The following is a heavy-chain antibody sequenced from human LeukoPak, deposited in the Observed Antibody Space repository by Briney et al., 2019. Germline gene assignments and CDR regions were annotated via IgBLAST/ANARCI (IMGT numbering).Heavy chain of an antibody. D-gene: IGHD6-19*01. Sequence: GGSLRLSCVASGFTFSSYWMSWVRQAPGKGLEWVANIEQDGSENYYVDSVKGRFSISRENAKNSLYLQMNTLRAGDTAVYYCARVHRDNSGWFHFDYWGQGTLVTVSS. CDR3: ARVHRDNSGWFHFDY. V-gene: IGHV3-7*01. CDR1: GFTFSSYW. J-gene: IGHJ4*02. CDR2: IEQDGSEN.